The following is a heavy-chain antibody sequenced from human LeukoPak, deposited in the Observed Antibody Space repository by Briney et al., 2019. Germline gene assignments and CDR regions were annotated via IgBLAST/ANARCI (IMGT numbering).Heavy chain of an antibody. Sequence: ASVKVSCKVSGYTLTELSMHWVRQAPGKGLEWMGGFDPEDGETIYAQKFQGRVTMTEDTSTDTAYMELSSLRSEDTAVYYCATEGPLWAYDSSGYYYAFGYWGQGTLVTVPS. CDR2: FDPEDGET. D-gene: IGHD3-22*01. V-gene: IGHV1-24*01. J-gene: IGHJ4*02. CDR3: ATEGPLWAYDSSGYYYAFGY. CDR1: GYTLTELS.